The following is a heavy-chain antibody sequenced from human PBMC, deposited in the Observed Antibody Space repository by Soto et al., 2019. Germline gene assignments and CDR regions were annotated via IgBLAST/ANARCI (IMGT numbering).Heavy chain of an antibody. CDR1: GFTFSSYS. CDR2: ISSSSSTI. J-gene: IGHJ6*02. Sequence: LRLSCAASGFTFSSYSMNWVRQAPGKGLEWVSYISSSSSTIYYADSVKGRFTISRDNAKNSLYLQMNSLRDEDTAVYYCASSTYGSGSYYSYYYYGMDVWGQGTTVTVSS. CDR3: ASSTYGSGSYYSYYYYGMDV. D-gene: IGHD3-10*01. V-gene: IGHV3-48*02.